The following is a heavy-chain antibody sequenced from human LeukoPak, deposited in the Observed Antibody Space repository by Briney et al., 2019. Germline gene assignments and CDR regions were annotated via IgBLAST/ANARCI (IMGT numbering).Heavy chain of an antibody. V-gene: IGHV4-39*07. CDR2: IYYSGST. J-gene: IGHJ5*02. CDR3: AREVSGIAAAGGFDP. D-gene: IGHD6-13*01. CDR1: GGSISSYY. Sequence: PSETLSLTCTVSGGSISSYYWGWIRQPPGKGLEWIGSIYYSGSTYYNPSLKSRVTISVDTSKNQFSLKLSSVTAADTAVYCCAREVSGIAAAGGFDPWGQGTLVTVSS.